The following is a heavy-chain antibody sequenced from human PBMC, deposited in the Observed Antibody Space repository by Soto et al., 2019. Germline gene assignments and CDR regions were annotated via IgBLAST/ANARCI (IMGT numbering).Heavy chain of an antibody. CDR3: ASWTTVTTEGFDAFDI. V-gene: IGHV4-59*01. D-gene: IGHD4-17*01. CDR2: IYYSGST. CDR1: GGSISSYY. J-gene: IGHJ3*02. Sequence: SETLSLTCTVSGGSISSYYWSWIRQPPGKGLEWIGYIYYSGSTNYNPSLKSRVTISVDTSKNQFSLKLSSVTAADTAVYYCASWTTVTTEGFDAFDIWGQGTMVTVSS.